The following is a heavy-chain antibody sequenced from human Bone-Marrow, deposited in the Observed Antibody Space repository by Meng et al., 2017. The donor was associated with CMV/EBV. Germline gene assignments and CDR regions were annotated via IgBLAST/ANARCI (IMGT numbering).Heavy chain of an antibody. CDR2: MNPNSGNT. J-gene: IGHJ4*02. V-gene: IGHV1-8*03. CDR1: GYTFTSYD. Sequence: ASVKVSCKASGYTFTSYDINWVRQATGQGLEWMGWMNPNSGNTGYAQKFQGRVTITTDESTSTAYMELSSLRSEDTAVYYCASSIAVAGTPFDYWGQGTLVTVSS. D-gene: IGHD6-19*01. CDR3: ASSIAVAGTPFDY.